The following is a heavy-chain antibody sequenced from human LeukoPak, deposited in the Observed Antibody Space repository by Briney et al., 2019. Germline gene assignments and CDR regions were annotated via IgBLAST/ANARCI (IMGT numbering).Heavy chain of an antibody. Sequence: ASVKVSCKASGYTFTSYGISWVRQAPGQGLEWMGIINPSGGSTSYAQKFQGRVTMTRDTSTSTVYMELSSLRSEDTAVYYCARGYRRDMLYWGQGTLVTVSS. CDR1: GYTFTSYG. CDR2: INPSGGST. D-gene: IGHD1-14*01. CDR3: ARGYRRDMLY. J-gene: IGHJ4*02. V-gene: IGHV1-46*01.